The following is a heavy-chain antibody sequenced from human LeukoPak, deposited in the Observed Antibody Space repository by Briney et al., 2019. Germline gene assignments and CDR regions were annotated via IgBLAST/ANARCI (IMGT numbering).Heavy chain of an antibody. Sequence: SETLSLTCAVYGGSFSGYYWSWIRQPPGKGLEWIGEINHSGSTNYNPSLKSRVTISVDTSKNQFSLKLSSVTAADTAVYYCARAYGSGSPIDYWGQGTQVTVSS. CDR2: INHSGST. V-gene: IGHV4-34*01. CDR1: GGSFSGYY. J-gene: IGHJ4*02. D-gene: IGHD3-10*01. CDR3: ARAYGSGSPIDY.